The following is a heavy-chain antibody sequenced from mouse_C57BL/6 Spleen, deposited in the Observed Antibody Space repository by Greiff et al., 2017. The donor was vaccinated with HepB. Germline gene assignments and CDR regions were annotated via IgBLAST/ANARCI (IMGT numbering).Heavy chain of an antibody. Sequence: EVKLMESGGGLVKPGGSLKLSCAASGFTFSSYTMSWVRQTPEKRLEWVATISGGGGNTYYPDSVKGRFTISRDNAKNTLYLQMSSLRSEDTALYYCARQNLDYYGSSIDYWGQGTTLTVSS. CDR1: GFTFSSYT. J-gene: IGHJ2*01. CDR3: ARQNLDYYGSSIDY. CDR2: ISGGGGNT. V-gene: IGHV5-9*01. D-gene: IGHD1-1*01.